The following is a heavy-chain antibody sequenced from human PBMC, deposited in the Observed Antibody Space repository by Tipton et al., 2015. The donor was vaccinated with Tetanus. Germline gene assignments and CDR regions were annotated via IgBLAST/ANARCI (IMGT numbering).Heavy chain of an antibody. CDR2: IYYSGTT. V-gene: IGHV4-30-4*01. J-gene: IGHJ6*02. CDR3: ARTPDYYYGMDV. CDR1: GGSINTGDYY. Sequence: LRLSCNVSGGSINTGDYYWSWIRQAPGRGLEWIGEIYYSGTTNYNPFLKSRVTISTDKSKNQVSLRLNSVTAADTAVYFCARTPDYYYGMDVWAQGTTVTVSS.